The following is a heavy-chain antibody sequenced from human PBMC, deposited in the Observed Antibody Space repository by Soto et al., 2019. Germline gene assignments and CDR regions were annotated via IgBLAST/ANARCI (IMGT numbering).Heavy chain of an antibody. V-gene: IGHV3-64D*06. Sequence: GGPLRLSCSASGFTFSSYAMHWVRQAPGKGLEYVSAISSNGGSTYYADSVKGRFTISRDNSKNTLYLQMSSLRAEDTAVYYCVKEGPRVSSSSGDYWGQGTLVTVSS. J-gene: IGHJ4*02. D-gene: IGHD6-6*01. CDR2: ISSNGGST. CDR3: VKEGPRVSSSSGDY. CDR1: GFTFSSYA.